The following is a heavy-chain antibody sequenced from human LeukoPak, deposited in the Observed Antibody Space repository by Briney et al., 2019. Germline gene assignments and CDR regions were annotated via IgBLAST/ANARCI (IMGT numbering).Heavy chain of an antibody. CDR2: MNPNSGNT. Sequence: ASVKVSCKASGYTFTSYDINWVRQATGQGLEWMGWMNPNSGNTGYAQKFQGRVTMTRDTSISTAYMELSRLRSDDTAVYYCARGDYYGSGTPPDPWGQGTLVTVSS. D-gene: IGHD3-10*01. CDR1: GYTFTSYD. V-gene: IGHV1-8*02. CDR3: ARGDYYGSGTPPDP. J-gene: IGHJ5*02.